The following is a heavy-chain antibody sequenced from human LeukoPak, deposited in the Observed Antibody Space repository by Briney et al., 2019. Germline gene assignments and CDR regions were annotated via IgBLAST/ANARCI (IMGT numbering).Heavy chain of an antibody. CDR1: GFTFSDHG. Sequence: PGGSLRLSCAASGFTFSDHGMHWVRQAPGKGLEWVAIIWYNGSKKYYADSVKGRFTISRDNSKNTLYLQMSSLRAEDTAVYFCGRGVGYYGSGIYSHFDYGGQGTLVTVSS. J-gene: IGHJ4*02. V-gene: IGHV3-33*01. CDR2: IWYNGSKK. CDR3: GRGVGYYGSGIYSHFDY. D-gene: IGHD3-10*01.